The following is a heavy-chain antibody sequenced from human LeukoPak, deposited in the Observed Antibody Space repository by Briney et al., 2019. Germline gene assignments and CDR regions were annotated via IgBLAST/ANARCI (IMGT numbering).Heavy chain of an antibody. V-gene: IGHV3-23*01. CDR2: IIDNGGST. D-gene: IGHD3-10*01. CDR1: GFTFSSYA. Sequence: TGGSLRLSCAASGFTFSSYAMTWVRQAPGKGLEWVSAIIDNGGSTYYADSVKGRFTISRDNSKNTLYLLMNSLRAEDTAVYYCAKDYYGSGSYYTQGHDYWGQGTLVTVSS. CDR3: AKDYYGSGSYYTQGHDY. J-gene: IGHJ4*02.